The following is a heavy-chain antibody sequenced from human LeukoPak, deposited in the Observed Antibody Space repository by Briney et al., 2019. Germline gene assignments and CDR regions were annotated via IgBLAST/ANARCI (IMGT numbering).Heavy chain of an antibody. Sequence: SETLSLTCSVSGGSIESYYWSWIRQPPGKGLEFIGYIAASGTTKHNPSLKSRVTLSMDTSKNQFSLKLRSVTAADTAVYYCARRRGDYGSGELDVWGQGTVVTVSS. V-gene: IGHV4-4*08. J-gene: IGHJ3*01. CDR1: GGSIESYY. CDR2: IAASGTT. D-gene: IGHD3-10*01. CDR3: ARRRGDYGSGELDV.